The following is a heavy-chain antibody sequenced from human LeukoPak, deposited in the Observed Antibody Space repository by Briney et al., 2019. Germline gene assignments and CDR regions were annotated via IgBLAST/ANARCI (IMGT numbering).Heavy chain of an antibody. CDR1: GGSFSGYY. V-gene: IGHV4-34*01. CDR3: ARDILPARVIAAAQNWFDP. Sequence: SETLSLTCAVYGGSFSGYYWSWIRQPPGKGLEWIGEINHSGSTNYNPSLESRVTISVDTSKNQFSLKLSSVTAADTAVYYCARDILPARVIAAAQNWFDPWGQGTLVTVSS. CDR2: INHSGST. J-gene: IGHJ5*02. D-gene: IGHD6-13*01.